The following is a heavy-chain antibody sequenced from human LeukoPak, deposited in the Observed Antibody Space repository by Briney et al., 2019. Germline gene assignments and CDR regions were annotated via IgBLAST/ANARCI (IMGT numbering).Heavy chain of an antibody. Sequence: SETLSLTCTVSGGSISTSNYYWGWIRQPPGKGLEWIGNIFYSGSTYYSPSLKSRVTISLDTSRNQFSLKLSSVTAADTAVYYCARGRLGYSYGYVPFDPWGQGTLVTVSS. V-gene: IGHV4-39*01. J-gene: IGHJ5*02. D-gene: IGHD5-18*01. CDR2: IFYSGST. CDR3: ARGRLGYSYGYVPFDP. CDR1: GGSISTSNYY.